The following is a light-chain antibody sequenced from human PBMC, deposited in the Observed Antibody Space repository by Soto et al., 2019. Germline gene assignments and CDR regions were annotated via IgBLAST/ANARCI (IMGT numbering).Light chain of an antibody. CDR3: SSYASGSTLVV. CDR2: DVS. Sequence: QSVLTQPASVSWSPGQSITISCTGTSSDVGGYNHVSWYQQHPGKAPKLIIYDVSYRPSGVSNRFSASKSDNTASLTISGLQAEDEADYYCSSYASGSTLVVCGGGTKLTVL. CDR1: SSDVGGYNH. V-gene: IGLV2-14*03. J-gene: IGLJ2*01.